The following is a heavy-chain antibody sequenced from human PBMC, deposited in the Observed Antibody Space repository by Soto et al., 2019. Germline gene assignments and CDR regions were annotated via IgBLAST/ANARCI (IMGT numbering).Heavy chain of an antibody. CDR3: ARFADPLDDHFDY. CDR1: GFTFSSYS. J-gene: IGHJ4*02. V-gene: IGHV3-21*01. D-gene: IGHD1-1*01. Sequence: GGSLRLSCAASGFTFSSYSMNWVRQAPGKGLEWVSSISSSSSYIYYADSVKGRFTISRDNAKNSLYLQMNSLRAEDTAVYYCARFADPLDDHFDYWGQGTLVTVSS. CDR2: ISSSSSYI.